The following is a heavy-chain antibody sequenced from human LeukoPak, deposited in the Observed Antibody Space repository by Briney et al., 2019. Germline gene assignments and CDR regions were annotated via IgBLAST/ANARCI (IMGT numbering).Heavy chain of an antibody. CDR1: GFTFSNHH. D-gene: IGHD2-15*01. J-gene: IGHJ4*02. Sequence: GGSLRLSCSASGFTFSNHHMTWVRQAPGKGLEWVSYISSSSSVIYYAESAKGRFTISRDSVRNSLFLQMNSLRAEDTAVYYCAREDGYCSGGNCYSYFDSWGQGTLVTVSS. V-gene: IGHV3-48*01. CDR2: ISSSSSVI. CDR3: AREDGYCSGGNCYSYFDS.